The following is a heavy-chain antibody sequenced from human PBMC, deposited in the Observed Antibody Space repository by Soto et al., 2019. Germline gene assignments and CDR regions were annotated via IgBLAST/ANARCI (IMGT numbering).Heavy chain of an antibody. Sequence: QLQLQESGPGLVKPSETLSLTCIVSGGSIRSSSYYWGWIRQPPGKGLEWIGRIYYSGDTDYNPSLKSRVTISVDTPKNQFSLKLISVTAADTAVYYCARYSYGYSGAFDIWGQVTMVTVSS. CDR2: IYYSGDT. CDR3: ARYSYGYSGAFDI. CDR1: GGSIRSSSYY. D-gene: IGHD5-18*01. V-gene: IGHV4-39*01. J-gene: IGHJ3*02.